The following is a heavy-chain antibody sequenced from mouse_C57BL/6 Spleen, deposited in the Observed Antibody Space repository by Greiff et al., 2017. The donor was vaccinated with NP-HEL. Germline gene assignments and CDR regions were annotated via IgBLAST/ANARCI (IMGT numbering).Heavy chain of an antibody. CDR1: GYTFTSYW. CDR3: ARTTVVAPRYFDV. J-gene: IGHJ1*03. CDR2: IHPNSGST. V-gene: IGHV1-64*01. Sequence: VQLQQSGAELVKPGASVKLSCKASGYTFTSYWMHWVKQRPGQGLEWIGMIHPNSGSTNYNEKFKSKATLTVDKSSSTAYMQLSSLTSEDSAVYYCARTTVVAPRYFDVWGTGTTVTVSS. D-gene: IGHD1-1*01.